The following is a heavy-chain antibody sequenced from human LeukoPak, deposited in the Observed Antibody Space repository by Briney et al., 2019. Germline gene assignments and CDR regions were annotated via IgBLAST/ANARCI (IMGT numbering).Heavy chain of an antibody. CDR2: IYYSGST. D-gene: IGHD6-19*01. CDR1: GGSISSGSYY. CDR3: ACSSGWYEPFDY. V-gene: IGHV4-39*07. Sequence: SETLSLTCTVSGGSISSGSYYWGWIRQPPGKGLEWIGSIYYSGSTYCNPSLKSRVTISVDTSKNQFSLKLSSVTAADTAVYYCACSSGWYEPFDYWGQGTLVTVSS. J-gene: IGHJ4*02.